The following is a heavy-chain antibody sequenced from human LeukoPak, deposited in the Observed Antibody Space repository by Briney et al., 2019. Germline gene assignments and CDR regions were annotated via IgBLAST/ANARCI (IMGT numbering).Heavy chain of an antibody. CDR1: GYNFSSYE. V-gene: IGHV3-48*03. D-gene: IGHD1-14*01. CDR2: ISSSGSTI. Sequence: TGGSWRLSCGAAGYNFSSYEMNWVRQAPGKGLEWVSYISSSGSTIYYADSVKGRFTISRDNAKNSLYLQMNSLGAEETAVYYCARYNAFDIWGQGTMVTVSS. J-gene: IGHJ3*02. CDR3: ARYNAFDI.